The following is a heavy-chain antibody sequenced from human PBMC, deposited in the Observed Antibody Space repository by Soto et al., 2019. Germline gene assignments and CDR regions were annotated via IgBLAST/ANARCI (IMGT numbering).Heavy chain of an antibody. CDR2: IYHSGNT. J-gene: IGHJ6*02. CDR3: ARDRHYYDSSAVEDNYYYYGMDV. D-gene: IGHD3-22*01. V-gene: IGHV4-31*03. Sequence: SETLSLTCTVSGGSLNSGGYYWSWIRQHPGKGLEWIGSIYHSGNTYHNPSLKSRLIISLDTSENQFSLKVSSVTAADTAVYYCARDRHYYDSSAVEDNYYYYGMDVWGQGTAVTVSS. CDR1: GGSLNSGGYY.